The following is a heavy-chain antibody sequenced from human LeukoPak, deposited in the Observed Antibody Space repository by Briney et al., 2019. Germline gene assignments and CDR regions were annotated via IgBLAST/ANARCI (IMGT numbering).Heavy chain of an antibody. D-gene: IGHD7-27*01. V-gene: IGHV3-23*01. CDR2: IGSSGGGI. J-gene: IGHJ4*02. Sequence: SLRLSCAASGFTFSTYTMYWVRHPPGKRLEWVSIIGSSGGGIHYADSVKGRFTISRDNSKNALYLQMNSLRVEDTAVYYCAIDPNWGTHSWGQGVLVTVSS. CDR3: AIDPNWGTHS. CDR1: GFTFSTYT.